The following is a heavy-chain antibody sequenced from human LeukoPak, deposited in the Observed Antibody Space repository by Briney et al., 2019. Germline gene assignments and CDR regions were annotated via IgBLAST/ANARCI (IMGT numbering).Heavy chain of an antibody. CDR3: ARGGVGSSYYYALGV. Sequence: SETLSLTCAVYGGSFSRYYWTWIRQPPGKGLEWIGEINHSGSTNYNPSLKSRVTTSLDTSKNQFSLKLSSVTAADTAVYYCARGGVGSSYYYALGVWGHGIAVTVSS. J-gene: IGHJ6*02. V-gene: IGHV4-34*01. CDR2: INHSGST. CDR1: GGSFSRYY. D-gene: IGHD3-10*01.